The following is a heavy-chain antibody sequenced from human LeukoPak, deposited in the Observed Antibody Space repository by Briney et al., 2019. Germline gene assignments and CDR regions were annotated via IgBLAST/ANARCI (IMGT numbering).Heavy chain of an antibody. D-gene: IGHD2-2*01. J-gene: IGHJ6*02. CDR1: GYTFTSYG. V-gene: IGHV1-18*01. Sequence: ASVKVSCKASGYTFTSYGISWVRQAPGQGLEWMGWISAYNGNTNYAQKLQGRVTMTTETSTSTAYMELRRLRSDDTAVYYCARDPNCSSTSCYGDGYYYYYGMDVWGQGTTVTVSS. CDR3: ARDPNCSSTSCYGDGYYYYYGMDV. CDR2: ISAYNGNT.